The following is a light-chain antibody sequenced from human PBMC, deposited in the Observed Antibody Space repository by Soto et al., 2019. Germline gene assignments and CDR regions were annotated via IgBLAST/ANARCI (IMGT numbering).Light chain of an antibody. CDR2: DVS. V-gene: IGLV2-14*01. J-gene: IGLJ2*01. Sequence: QSVLTQPASVSGSPGQSITISCNGTSSDVGGYNYVSWYQQHPGKAPKLMIYDVSNRPSGVSNRFSGSKSGNTASLTISGLQAEDEADYYCSSYTSSSTLVFGGGTKLTVL. CDR3: SSYTSSSTLV. CDR1: SSDVGGYNY.